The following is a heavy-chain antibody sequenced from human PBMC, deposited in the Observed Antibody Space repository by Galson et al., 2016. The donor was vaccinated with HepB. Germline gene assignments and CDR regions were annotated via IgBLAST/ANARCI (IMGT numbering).Heavy chain of an antibody. J-gene: IGHJ3*01. V-gene: IGHV3-53*01. Sequence: SLRLSCAASGFTVSGTYMSWARQAPWKGLQWVSSLFSSGASFYTESLRGRFTVSRDTSTNTLYLQMNSLRADDSAVYYCEAYSDPFDVWGQGTVVTV. CDR3: EAYSDPFDV. CDR2: LFSSGAS. CDR1: GFTVSGTY. D-gene: IGHD3-16*01.